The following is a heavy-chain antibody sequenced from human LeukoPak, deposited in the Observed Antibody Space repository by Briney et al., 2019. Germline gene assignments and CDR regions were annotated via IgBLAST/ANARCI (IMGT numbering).Heavy chain of an antibody. V-gene: IGHV3-11*01. J-gene: IGHJ4*02. D-gene: IGHD3-10*01. Sequence: GGSLRLSCAASGFILSDCYMAWIRQAPGKGLEWLSYISGSGSDINYADSVKGRFTISRDNAKNSLYLQMNSLRAEDTAVYYCATGSQIREADYWGQGTLVTVSS. CDR2: ISGSGSDI. CDR1: GFILSDCY. CDR3: ATGSQIREADY.